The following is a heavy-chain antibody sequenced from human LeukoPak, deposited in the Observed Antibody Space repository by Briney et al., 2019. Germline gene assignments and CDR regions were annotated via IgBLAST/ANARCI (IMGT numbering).Heavy chain of an antibody. D-gene: IGHD3-10*01. CDR3: ARRILWFGEPHFDY. V-gene: IGHV3-48*03. J-gene: IGHJ4*02. CDR2: ISSSGSTI. CDR1: GFTFSSYA. Sequence: PGGSLRLSCAASGFTFSSYAMHWVRQAPGKGLEWVSYISSSGSTIYYADSVKGRFTISRDNAKNSLYLQMNSLRAEDTAVYYCARRILWFGEPHFDYWGQGTLVTVSS.